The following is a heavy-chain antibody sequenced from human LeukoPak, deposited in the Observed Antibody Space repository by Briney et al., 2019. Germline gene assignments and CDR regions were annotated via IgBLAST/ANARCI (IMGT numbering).Heavy chain of an antibody. Sequence: ASVKVSCKASGYTSTDYGVSWVRQAPGQGLEWVAWISTQNDNTHYAQHLQGRVTLTTDTATNTAYMELRGLRSDDTAIYYCARDGVYGANNLDFWGQGTLVTVSS. D-gene: IGHD4-23*01. CDR2: ISTQNDNT. V-gene: IGHV1-18*01. J-gene: IGHJ4*02. CDR3: ARDGVYGANNLDF. CDR1: GYTSTDYG.